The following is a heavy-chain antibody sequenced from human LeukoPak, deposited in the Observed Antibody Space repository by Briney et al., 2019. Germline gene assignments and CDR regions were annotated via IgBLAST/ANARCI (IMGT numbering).Heavy chain of an antibody. V-gene: IGHV3-30-3*01. CDR1: GFTFSSYA. D-gene: IGHD3-22*01. CDR2: ISYDGSNK. J-gene: IGHJ1*01. Sequence: GGSLRLSCAASGFTFSSYAMHWVRQAPGKGLEWVAVISYDGSNKYYADSVRGRFTISRDNSKNTLYLQMNSLRAEDTAVYYCARVGSSGYLEYFQHWGQGTLVTVSS. CDR3: ARVGSSGYLEYFQH.